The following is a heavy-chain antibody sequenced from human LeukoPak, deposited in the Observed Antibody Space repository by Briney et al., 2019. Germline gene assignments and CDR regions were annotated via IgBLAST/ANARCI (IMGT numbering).Heavy chain of an antibody. CDR1: GFTFDDYA. CDR3: AKAGGNNAGGYGSGSYTDY. J-gene: IGHJ4*02. D-gene: IGHD3-10*01. Sequence: GRSLRLSCAASGFTFDDYAMHWVRQAPGKGLEWVSGISWNSGSIGYADSVKGRFTISRDNAKNSLYLQMNSLRAEDTALYYCAKAGGNNAGGYGSGSYTDYWGQGTLVTVSS. V-gene: IGHV3-9*01. CDR2: ISWNSGSI.